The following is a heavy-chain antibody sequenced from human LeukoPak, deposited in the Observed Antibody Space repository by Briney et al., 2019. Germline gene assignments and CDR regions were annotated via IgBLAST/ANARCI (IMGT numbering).Heavy chain of an antibody. J-gene: IGHJ4*02. Sequence: GRSLRLSCAASGFTFSTYDMHWVRQAPGKGLEWVAVISYDGSNKYYADSVKGRFTISRDNSKNTLYLQSNSLRAEDTAVYYCAKSPGRYCSGGSCYSYWGQGTLVTVSS. CDR2: ISYDGSNK. CDR1: GFTFSTYD. CDR3: AKSPGRYCSGGSCYSY. D-gene: IGHD2-15*01. V-gene: IGHV3-30*18.